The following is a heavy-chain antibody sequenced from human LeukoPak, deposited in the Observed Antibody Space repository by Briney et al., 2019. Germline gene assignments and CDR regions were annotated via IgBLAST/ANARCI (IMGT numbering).Heavy chain of an antibody. J-gene: IGHJ6*02. CDR1: GGSFSGYY. CDR3: ARELVVPAAIYYYYGMDV. V-gene: IGHV4-34*01. D-gene: IGHD2-2*01. CDR2: INHSGGT. Sequence: QSSETLSLTCAVYGGSFSGYYWSWIRQPPGKGLEWIGEINHSGGTNYNPSLKSRVTISVDTSKNQFSLKLSSVTAADTAVYYCARELVVPAAIYYYYGMDVWGQGTTVTVSS.